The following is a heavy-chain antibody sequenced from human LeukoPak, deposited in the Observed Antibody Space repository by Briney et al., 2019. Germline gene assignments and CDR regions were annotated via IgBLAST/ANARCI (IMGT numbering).Heavy chain of an antibody. CDR2: IYYSGST. J-gene: IGHJ4*02. Sequence: SETLSLTCTVSGGSISSSSDYWGWIRQPPGKGLEWIGSIYYSGSTYYNPSLKSRVTISVDTSKNQFSLKLSSVTAADTAVYYCARGRRRDGYKPHSSSRTFDYWGQGTLVTVSS. D-gene: IGHD5-24*01. CDR3: ARGRRRDGYKPHSSSRTFDY. V-gene: IGHV4-39*07. CDR1: GGSISSSSDY.